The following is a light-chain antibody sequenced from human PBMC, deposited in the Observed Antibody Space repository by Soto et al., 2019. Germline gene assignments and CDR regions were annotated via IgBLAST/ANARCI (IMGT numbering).Light chain of an antibody. Sequence: QSVLTQSPSASASLGASVKRTCTLSSGHSSYAIAWHQQQPEKGPRYLMKLNSDGRHFKGDGIPDRFSGSSSGAERYLTISSLQSEDEADYYCQTWGTGIHVVFGGGTKLTVL. J-gene: IGLJ2*01. CDR3: QTWGTGIHVV. CDR1: SGHSSYA. V-gene: IGLV4-69*01. CDR2: LNSDGRH.